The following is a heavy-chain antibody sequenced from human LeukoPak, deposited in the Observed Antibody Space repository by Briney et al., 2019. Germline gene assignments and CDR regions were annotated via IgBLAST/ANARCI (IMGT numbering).Heavy chain of an antibody. J-gene: IGHJ4*02. CDR1: GFTFSAYG. CDR3: AKDTRDDHHSDY. CDR2: ISYDGINK. D-gene: IGHD1-14*01. Sequence: HPGGSLRLSCAVSGFTFSAYGMHWVRQAPGKGLEWVAIISYDGINKYYPDSVKGRFTISRDNSKNTLYLQMNSLRAEDTVVYYCAKDTRDDHHSDYWGQGTLVTVSS. V-gene: IGHV3-30*18.